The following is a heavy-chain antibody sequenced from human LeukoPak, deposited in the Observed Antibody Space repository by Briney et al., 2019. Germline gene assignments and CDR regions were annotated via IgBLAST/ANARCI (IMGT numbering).Heavy chain of an antibody. CDR3: AKGPQKSQPSMDV. V-gene: IGHV3-23*01. D-gene: IGHD2-2*01. CDR2: ICASGDNT. Sequence: GGSLRLSCAASGFTFRSYAMSWVRQAPGKGLEWVSVICASGDNTYYADSGKGRFTISRDNSENTLYLQMNSLRAEDTAVYYCAKGPQKSQPSMDVWGEGTTVTVSS. J-gene: IGHJ6*01. CDR1: GFTFRSYA.